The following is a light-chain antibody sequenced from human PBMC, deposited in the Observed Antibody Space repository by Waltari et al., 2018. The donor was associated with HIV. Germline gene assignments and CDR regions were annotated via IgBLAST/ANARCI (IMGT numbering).Light chain of an antibody. CDR2: VNSDGSY. J-gene: IGLJ2*01. V-gene: IGLV4-69*01. CDR1: SGYTAYA. Sequence: QLVLTQSASASASLGASVKLTCTLSSGYTAYAIAWHQQQAEKGPRYLMKVNSDGSYSRGDGIPERFSGSNSGNTGTLTISGTQAVDEADYYCQAWDSSTRGLFGGGTKLTVL. CDR3: QAWDSSTRGL.